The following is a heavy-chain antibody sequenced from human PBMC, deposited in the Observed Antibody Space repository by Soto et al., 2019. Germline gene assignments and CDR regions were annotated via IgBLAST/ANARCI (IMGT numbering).Heavy chain of an antibody. J-gene: IGHJ4*02. CDR2: ISAYNGNT. Sequence: ASVKVSCKASGYTFTSYGISWVRQAPGQGLEWMGWISAYNGNTNYAQKLQGRVTMTTDTSTSTAYMELRSLRSDDTAVYYCARVRKSGSYGYYFDYWGQGTLVTVSS. D-gene: IGHD1-26*01. CDR3: ARVRKSGSYGYYFDY. V-gene: IGHV1-18*01. CDR1: GYTFTSYG.